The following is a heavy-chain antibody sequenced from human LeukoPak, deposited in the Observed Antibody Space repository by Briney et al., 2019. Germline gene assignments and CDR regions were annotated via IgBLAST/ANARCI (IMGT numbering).Heavy chain of an antibody. CDR2: VNNDGSST. D-gene: IGHD5/OR15-5a*01. V-gene: IGHV3-74*03. CDR1: GFIFSNYW. CDR3: AKGGLRVTDY. Sequence: GGSLRLSCAASGFIFSNYWMHWVRQAPGKGLVWVSRVNNDGSSTTYADSVKGRFTISRDNAKNTLYLQMNSLRAEHTAVYYCAKGGLRVTDYWGQGTLVTVSS. J-gene: IGHJ4*02.